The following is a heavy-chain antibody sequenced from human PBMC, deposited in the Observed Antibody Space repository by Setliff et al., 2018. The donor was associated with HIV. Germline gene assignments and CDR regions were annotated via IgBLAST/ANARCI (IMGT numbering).Heavy chain of an antibody. CDR1: GYSFTNYG. CDR3: ASDDVGYCSGGSCYHLFDTFDI. V-gene: IGHV1-18*01. CDR2: ISSYNDNT. J-gene: IGHJ3*02. Sequence: ASVKVSCKASGYSFTNYGISWVRQAPGQGLEWMGWISSYNDNTNYALNLQGRVNMTTDTSTSTAYMELRSLRSDDTAVYYCASDDVGYCSGGSCYHLFDTFDIWGQGTVVTVSS. D-gene: IGHD2-15*01.